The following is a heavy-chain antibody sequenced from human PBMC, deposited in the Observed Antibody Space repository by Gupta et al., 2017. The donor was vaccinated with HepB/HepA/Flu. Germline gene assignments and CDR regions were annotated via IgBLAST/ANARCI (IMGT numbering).Heavy chain of an antibody. CDR1: GDSISTNSVSGNSVA. CDR2: TYYRSKWKN. Sequence: QVQLQQSGPGLVKPSQTLSLTFAISGDSISTNSVSGNSVAWNWIRQSPSRGLEWLGRTYYRSKWKNDYAVSVTSRISINPDTSKNQFSLQLKFVTPDDTAVYFCARGVRNSFDIWGQGTMVTVSS. V-gene: IGHV6-1*01. J-gene: IGHJ3*02. CDR3: ARGVRNSFDI.